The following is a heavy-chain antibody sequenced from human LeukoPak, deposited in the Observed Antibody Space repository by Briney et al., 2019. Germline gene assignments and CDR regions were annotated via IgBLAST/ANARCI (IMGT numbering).Heavy chain of an antibody. V-gene: IGHV3-7*03. D-gene: IGHD3-22*01. CDR1: GFPFSNYW. J-gene: IGHJ4*02. CDR3: AKGAPKSPYYYDTSVYSPPKY. Sequence: GGSLRLSCEASGFPFSNYWMTWVRQSPGKGLEWVANIMQDGSDKYYMDSVKGRFIISRDNSKNSLYLQMNSLTIEDTALYYCAKGAPKSPYYYDTSVYSPPKYWGQGTLVTVSS. CDR2: IMQDGSDK.